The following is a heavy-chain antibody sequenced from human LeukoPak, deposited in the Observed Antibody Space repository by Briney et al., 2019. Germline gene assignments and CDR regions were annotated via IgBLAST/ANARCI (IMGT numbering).Heavy chain of an antibody. Sequence: PSETLSLTCTVSGCTVSSCRLYWIWIPQPPGKGLVWFGYIYDSGNNNYNPSLKSRVTISVYTTKNQYSLSLRSVTAAETSVYYCARDQYGYYDAFDIWGQGTMFTVSS. CDR1: GCTVSSCRLY. CDR3: ARDQYGYYDAFDI. CDR2: IYDSGNN. D-gene: IGHD1-26*01. J-gene: IGHJ3*02. V-gene: IGHV4-61*01.